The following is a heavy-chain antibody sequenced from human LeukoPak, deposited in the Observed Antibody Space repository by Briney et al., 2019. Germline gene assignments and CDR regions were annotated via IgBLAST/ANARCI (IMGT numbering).Heavy chain of an antibody. D-gene: IGHD1-1*01. CDR1: NGSISSYY. Sequence: SETLSLTCTVSNGSISSYYWSWIRQPPGKGLEWIGYIFYSGSTNYNPSLKSRVTISVDTSKNQFSLRLSSVTAADTAVYYCARESTGFVIDYWGQGTLATVSS. CDR3: ARESTGFVIDY. CDR2: IFYSGST. V-gene: IGHV4-59*01. J-gene: IGHJ4*02.